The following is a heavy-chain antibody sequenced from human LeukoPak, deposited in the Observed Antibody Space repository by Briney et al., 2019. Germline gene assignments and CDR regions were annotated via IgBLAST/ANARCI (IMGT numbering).Heavy chain of an antibody. V-gene: IGHV1-46*01. CDR2: INPSGTGT. CDR1: GYTITNNY. D-gene: IGHD6-6*01. J-gene: IGHJ5*02. CDR3: AREGLIAARPKLARRGFDP. Sequence: ASVKVSCKASGYTITNNYMHWVRQAPGQGLEWMGVINPSGTGTSYAQKFQGRITMSRDTSTSTVYMELSSLRSEDTAVYYCAREGLIAARPKLARRGFDPWGQGTLVTVSS.